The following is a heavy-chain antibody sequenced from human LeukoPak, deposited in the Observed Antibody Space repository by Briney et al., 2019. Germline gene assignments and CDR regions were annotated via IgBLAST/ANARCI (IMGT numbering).Heavy chain of an antibody. Sequence: PGGSLRLSCAASGFTFRSYWMHWVRQAPGKGLVWVSRTNSDGSSTSYADSVKGRFTISRDNAKNTLYLQMNSLRAEDTAVYYCARDGTTSYYYYYYMDVWGKGTTVTISS. J-gene: IGHJ6*03. D-gene: IGHD4-17*01. CDR3: ARDGTTSYYYYYYMDV. CDR2: TNSDGSST. V-gene: IGHV3-74*01. CDR1: GFTFRSYW.